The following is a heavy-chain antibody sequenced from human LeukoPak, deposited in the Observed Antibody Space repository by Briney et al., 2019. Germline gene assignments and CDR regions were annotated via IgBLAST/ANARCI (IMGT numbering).Heavy chain of an antibody. V-gene: IGHV3-64*04. J-gene: IGHJ4*02. CDR3: ASRHCSGGGCYFAGADPFDY. CDR2: ISSDGDRT. Sequence: GGSLRLSCSASGFIFSDYAMRWVRQAPGKGLEYISAISSDGDRTYFTDSVKGRFTISRDTSKNTLYLQMNSLRAEDTAVYFCASRHCSGGGCYFAGADPFDYWGQGTLVTVSS. D-gene: IGHD2-15*01. CDR1: GFIFSDYA.